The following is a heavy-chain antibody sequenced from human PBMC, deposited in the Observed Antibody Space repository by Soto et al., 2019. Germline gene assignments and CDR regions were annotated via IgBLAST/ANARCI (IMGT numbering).Heavy chain of an antibody. J-gene: IGHJ4*02. CDR2: IYYSGST. CDR1: GGSISSYY. D-gene: IGHD3-9*01. V-gene: IGHV4-59*01. CDR3: ARYFRSGLDY. Sequence: QVQLQESGPGLVKPSETLSLTCTVSGGSISSYYWSWIRQPPGKGLEWIGYIYYSGSTNYNPSLKSRVTISVDTSKNQFSLKLSSVTAADTAGYYCARYFRSGLDYWGQGTLVTVSS.